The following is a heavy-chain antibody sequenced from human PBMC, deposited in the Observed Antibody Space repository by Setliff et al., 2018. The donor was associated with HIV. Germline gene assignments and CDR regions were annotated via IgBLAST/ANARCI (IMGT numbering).Heavy chain of an antibody. J-gene: IGHJ4*02. CDR3: GGNGYYSIDY. Sequence: SETLSLTCAVSGGSISSNWWSWVRQSPGKGLEWIGEIYHSGSTHYNPSLQSRVTISVDKSKSQFSLRLNSVTAADTAVYYCGGNGYYSIDYWGQGTLVTVSS. CDR2: IYHSGST. V-gene: IGHV4-4*02. CDR1: GGSISSNW. D-gene: IGHD3-22*01.